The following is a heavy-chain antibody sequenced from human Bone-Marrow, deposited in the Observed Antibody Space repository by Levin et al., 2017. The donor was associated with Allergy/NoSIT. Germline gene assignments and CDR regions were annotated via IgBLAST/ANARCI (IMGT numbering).Heavy chain of an antibody. CDR2: ISSSSSYI. D-gene: IGHD6-13*01. J-gene: IGHJ4*02. V-gene: IGHV3-21*01. CDR1: GFTFSSYS. CDR3: ARDLGRSVDSSNSGIY. Sequence: GGSLRLSCAASGFTFSSYSMNWVRQAPGKGLEWVSSISSSSSYIYYADSVKGRFTISRDNAKNSLYLQMNSLRAEDTAVYYCARDLGRSVDSSNSGIYWGQGTLVTVSS.